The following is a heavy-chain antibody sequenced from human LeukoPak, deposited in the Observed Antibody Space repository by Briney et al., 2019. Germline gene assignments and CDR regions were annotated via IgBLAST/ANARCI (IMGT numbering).Heavy chain of an antibody. CDR3: AGDSSGYYYPDAFDI. Sequence: PGGSLRLSCAASGFTFSSYWMSWVRQAPGKGLEWVANIKQDGSEKYYVDSVKGRFTISRDNAKNSLYLQMNSLRAEDTAVYYCAGDSSGYYYPDAFDIWGQGTMVTVSS. J-gene: IGHJ3*02. CDR1: GFTFSSYW. D-gene: IGHD3-22*01. V-gene: IGHV3-7*01. CDR2: IKQDGSEK.